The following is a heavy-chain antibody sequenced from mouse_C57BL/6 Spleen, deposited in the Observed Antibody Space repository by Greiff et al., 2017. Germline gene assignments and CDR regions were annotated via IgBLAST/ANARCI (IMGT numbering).Heavy chain of an antibody. D-gene: IGHD2-3*01. J-gene: IGHJ1*03. CDR2: ISGGSSTI. CDR1: GFTFSDYG. CDR3: ARGDGYYEGYFDV. V-gene: IGHV5-17*01. Sequence: EVQLVESGGGLVKPGGSLKLSCAASGFTFSDYGMPWVRQAPEKGLEWVAYISGGSSTIYYADTVKGRFTISRDNARNTLFLQRTSLRSEDTALYYCARGDGYYEGYFDVWGTGTTVTVSS.